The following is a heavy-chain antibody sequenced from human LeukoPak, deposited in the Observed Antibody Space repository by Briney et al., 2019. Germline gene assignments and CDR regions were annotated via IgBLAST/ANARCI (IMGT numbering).Heavy chain of an antibody. CDR3: VKVTSSSGGDQ. J-gene: IGHJ4*02. V-gene: IGHV3-64D*09. CDR1: GFTFSSYA. D-gene: IGHD6-19*01. CDR2: INSNGGST. Sequence: GGSLRLSCSASGFTFSSYAMYWVRQAPGKGLGYVSGINSNGGSTYYAESAKGRFTISRDNSNNTLYLQMSSLRGEDTAVYYCVKVTSSSGGDQWGQGSLVTVSS.